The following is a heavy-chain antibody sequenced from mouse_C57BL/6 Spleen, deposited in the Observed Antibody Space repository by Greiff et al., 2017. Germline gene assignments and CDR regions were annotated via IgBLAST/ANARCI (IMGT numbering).Heavy chain of an antibody. D-gene: IGHD1-1*01. V-gene: IGHV1-82*01. CDR1: GYAFSSSW. J-gene: IGHJ2*01. CDR2: IYPGDGDT. CDR3: ARGGITTVVAAPFDY. Sequence: VQLQQSGPELVKPGASVKISCKASGYAFSSSWMNWVKQRPGKGLEWIGRIYPGDGDTNYNGKFKGKATLTADKSSSTAYMQLSSLTSEDSAVYFCARGGITTVVAAPFDYWGQGTTLTVSS.